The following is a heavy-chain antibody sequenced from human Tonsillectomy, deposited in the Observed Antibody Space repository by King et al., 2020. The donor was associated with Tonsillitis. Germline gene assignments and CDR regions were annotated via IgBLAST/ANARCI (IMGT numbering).Heavy chain of an antibody. D-gene: IGHD3-10*01. CDR2: IYYSGST. Sequence: QLQESGPGLVKPSETLSLTCTVSGGSISGYYWSWIRQPPGKGLEWIGYIYYSGSTNYNPALKSRVTISVDTSKNQFSLKLSSVTAADTAVYYCARTSATPYLDSGGQGTLVTVSS. CDR3: ARTSATPYLDS. V-gene: IGHV4-59*01. CDR1: GGSISGYY. J-gene: IGHJ4*02.